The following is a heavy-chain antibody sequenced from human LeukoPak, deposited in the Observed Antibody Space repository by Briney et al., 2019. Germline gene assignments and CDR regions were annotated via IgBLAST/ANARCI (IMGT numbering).Heavy chain of an antibody. D-gene: IGHD3-9*01. CDR1: GGTFSSYA. V-gene: IGHV1-69*01. CDR2: IIPIFGTA. Sequence: SVKVSCKASGGTFSSYAISWVRQAPGQGLEWMGGIIPIFGTANYAQKFQGRVTITADESTCTAYMELSSLRSEDTAVYYCARDQRYFDWLAGPRGIFDYWGQGTLVTVSS. J-gene: IGHJ4*02. CDR3: ARDQRYFDWLAGPRGIFDY.